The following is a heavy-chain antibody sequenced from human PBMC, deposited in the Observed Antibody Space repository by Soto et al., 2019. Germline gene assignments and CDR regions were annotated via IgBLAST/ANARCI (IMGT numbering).Heavy chain of an antibody. J-gene: IGHJ4*02. CDR2: ISGSGGST. CDR1: GFTFSSYA. D-gene: IGHD2-2*01. Sequence: EVQLLDSGGGLVQPGGSLRLSCAASGFTFSSYAMSWVRQAPGKGLEWVSAISGSGGSTYYADSVKGRFTISRDNSKNTLYLQMNSLRAEDTAVYYCANVGTVRVVPAAIDFDYWGQGTLVTVSS. V-gene: IGHV3-23*01. CDR3: ANVGTVRVVPAAIDFDY.